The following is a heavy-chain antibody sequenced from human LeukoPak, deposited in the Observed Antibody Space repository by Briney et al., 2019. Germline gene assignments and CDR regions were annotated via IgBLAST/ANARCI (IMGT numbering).Heavy chain of an antibody. J-gene: IGHJ4*02. CDR3: ASVDY. Sequence: SETLSLTCTVSGGSISSYYWSWIRQPPGKGLEWIGYIYYSGSTNYNPSLKSRVTISVDTSKNQFSLKLSSVTAADTAVYYCASVDYWGQGTLVTVSS. V-gene: IGHV4-59*01. CDR1: GGSISSYY. CDR2: IYYSGST.